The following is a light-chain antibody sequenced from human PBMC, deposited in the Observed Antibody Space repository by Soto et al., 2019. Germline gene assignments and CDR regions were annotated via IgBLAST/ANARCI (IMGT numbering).Light chain of an antibody. CDR1: QNVDFY. CDR3: QQRLNWPLT. CDR2: DAS. J-gene: IGKJ4*01. V-gene: IGKV3-11*01. Sequence: ETVLTQSPATLSLSPGERATLSCRASQNVDFYIAWFQQKPGQAPRLLIYDASKRATGIPARFSGSGSGTDFTLTISSLEPEDFAVYFCQQRLNWPLTFGGGTRVEIK.